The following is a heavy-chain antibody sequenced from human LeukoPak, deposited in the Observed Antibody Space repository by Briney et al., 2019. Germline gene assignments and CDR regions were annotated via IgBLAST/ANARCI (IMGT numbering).Heavy chain of an antibody. Sequence: PSETLSLTCTVSGGSISSYYWSWIRQPPGKGLEWIGYIYYSGSTNYNPSLKSRVTISVDTSKNQFSLKLSSVTAADTAVYYCARGTMYYYGSGSYSNWFDPWGQGTLVTVSS. CDR1: GGSISSYY. CDR3: ARGTMYYYGSGSYSNWFDP. J-gene: IGHJ5*02. V-gene: IGHV4-59*08. D-gene: IGHD3-10*01. CDR2: IYYSGST.